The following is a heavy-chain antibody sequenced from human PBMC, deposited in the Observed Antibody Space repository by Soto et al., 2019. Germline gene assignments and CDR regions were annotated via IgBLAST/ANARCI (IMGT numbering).Heavy chain of an antibody. CDR1: GGSISSGGYY. J-gene: IGHJ4*02. CDR3: ARVADCISTSCYVDY. CDR2: IYYSGST. D-gene: IGHD2-2*01. Sequence: PSETLSLTCTVSGGSISSGGYYWSWIRQHPGKGLEWIGYIYYSGSTYYNPSLESRVTISVDTSKNQFSLKLSSVTAADTAVYYCARVADCISTSCYVDYWGQGTLVTVSS. V-gene: IGHV4-31*03.